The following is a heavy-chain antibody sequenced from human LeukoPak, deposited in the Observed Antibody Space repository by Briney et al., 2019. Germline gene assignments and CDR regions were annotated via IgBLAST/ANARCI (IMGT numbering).Heavy chain of an antibody. Sequence: PSQTLSLTCTVSGGSISSGGYYWSWIRQPPGKGLEWIGYIYHSGSTYYNPSLKSRVTISVDRSKNQFSLRLSSVTAADTAVFYCARVRRGYTYGLLAFDPWGQGTLVTVSS. V-gene: IGHV4-30-2*01. CDR2: IYHSGST. CDR1: GGSISSGGYY. CDR3: ARVRRGYTYGLLAFDP. J-gene: IGHJ5*02. D-gene: IGHD5-18*01.